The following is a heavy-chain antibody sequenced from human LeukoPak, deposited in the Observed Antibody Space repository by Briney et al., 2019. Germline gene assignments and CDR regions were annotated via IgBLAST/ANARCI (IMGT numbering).Heavy chain of an antibody. CDR2: ISESGGTT. CDR3: ARDSKPCDY. V-gene: IGHV3-23*01. Sequence: GGSLRLSCAASGFTFSSYAMSWVRQAPGKGLEWVSGISESGGTTYYADSVKGRFTISRDNSKNTLYLQMNSLRAEDTAVYYCARDSKPCDYWGQGTLVTVSS. J-gene: IGHJ4*02. CDR1: GFTFSSYA. D-gene: IGHD1-14*01.